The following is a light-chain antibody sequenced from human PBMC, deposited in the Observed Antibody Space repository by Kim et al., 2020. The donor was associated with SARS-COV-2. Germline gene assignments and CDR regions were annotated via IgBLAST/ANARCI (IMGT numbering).Light chain of an antibody. CDR2: EVS. J-gene: IGLJ3*02. V-gene: IGLV2-18*02. CDR1: SRAFGPSNR. CDR3: SSYTSTSTWV. Sequence: GQSVTISCTGTSRAFGPSNRVSWYQQPPGTAPKLMIYEVSNRPSGVPDRFSGSKSGNTASLTISGLQTEDEADYYCSSYTSTSTWVFGGGTQLTVL.